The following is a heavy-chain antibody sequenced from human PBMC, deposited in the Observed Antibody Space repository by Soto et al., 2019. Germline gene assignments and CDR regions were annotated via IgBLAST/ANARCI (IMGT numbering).Heavy chain of an antibody. V-gene: IGHV4-34*01. J-gene: IGHJ6*03. CDR1: GGSFSGYY. CDR2: INHSGST. Sequence: SETLSLTCAVYGGSFSGYYWSWIRQPPGKGLEWIGEINHSGSTNYNPSLKSRVTISVDTSKNQFSLKLSSVTAADTAVYYCARSLITMVRGVYYYYMDVWGKGTTVTVSS. D-gene: IGHD3-10*01. CDR3: ARSLITMVRGVYYYYMDV.